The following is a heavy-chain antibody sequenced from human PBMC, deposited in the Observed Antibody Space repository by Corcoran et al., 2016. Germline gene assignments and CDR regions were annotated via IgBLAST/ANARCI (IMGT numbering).Heavy chain of an antibody. Sequence: EVQLVQSGAEVKKPGESLRISCKGSGYSFTSYWISWVRQMPGKGLEWMGRIDPSDSYTNYSPSFQGHVTISADKSISTAYLQWSSLKASDTAMYYCARHLSAQKTYSGSYHGAFDIWGQGTMVTVSS. D-gene: IGHD1-26*01. V-gene: IGHV5-10-1*03. CDR2: IDPSDSYT. CDR1: GYSFTSYW. J-gene: IGHJ3*02. CDR3: ARHLSAQKTYSGSYHGAFDI.